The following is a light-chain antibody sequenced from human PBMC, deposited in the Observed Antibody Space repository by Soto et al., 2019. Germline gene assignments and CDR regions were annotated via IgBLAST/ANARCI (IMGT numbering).Light chain of an antibody. CDR1: QSVIRY. Sequence: EIVLRQCPATMSLSAGERATLSSRASQSVIRYLAWYQQRHGQAPRLLIYDASYRDTGIPARFSGSGSGTDFTLTISRLEPEDFAVYYCQHRFNWPWTFGQGTKVDIK. J-gene: IGKJ1*01. CDR2: DAS. V-gene: IGKV3-11*01. CDR3: QHRFNWPWT.